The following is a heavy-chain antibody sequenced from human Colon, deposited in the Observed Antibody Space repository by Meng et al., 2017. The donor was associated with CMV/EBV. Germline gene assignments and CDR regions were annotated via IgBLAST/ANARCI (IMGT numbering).Heavy chain of an antibody. CDR3: ARGGGLAVTSFDY. CDR2: IHHSGST. CDR1: GGSVSIYY. V-gene: IGHV4-34*01. D-gene: IGHD4-23*01. J-gene: IGHJ4*02. Sequence: CAVYGGSVSIYYWSWIRQPPGKGLEWIGEIHHSGSTNYNPSLKSRVTISVDTSKNQFSLKLTSVTAADTAVYYCARGGGLAVTSFDYWGQGTPVTVSS.